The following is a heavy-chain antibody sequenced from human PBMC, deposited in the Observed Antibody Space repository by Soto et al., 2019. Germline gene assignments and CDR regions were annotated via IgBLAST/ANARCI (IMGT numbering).Heavy chain of an antibody. CDR3: AKGMVPDQ. J-gene: IGHJ5*02. CDR2: ITATGT. Sequence: EVHLLESGGGFVQPGGSLRLSCAASGFSFRQYAMIWVRQAPGKGLEWVSAITATGTHYVDSVKGRFTISRDSSKSTLYLDINNLRVEDTAVYFCAKGMVPDQWGQGTLITVSS. D-gene: IGHD6-13*01. V-gene: IGHV3-23*01. CDR1: GFSFRQYA.